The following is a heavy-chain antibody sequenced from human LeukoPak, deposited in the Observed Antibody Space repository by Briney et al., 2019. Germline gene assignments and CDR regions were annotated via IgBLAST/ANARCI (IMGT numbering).Heavy chain of an antibody. CDR3: ATDYYDSSGYYWWDY. J-gene: IGHJ4*02. V-gene: IGHV1-2*02. Sequence: ASVKVSCKASGYTFTGYYMHWVRQAPGQGLEWMGWINPNSGGTYYAQKFQGRVTMTRDTSISTAYMELSRLRSDDTAVYYCATDYYDSSGYYWWDYWGQGTLVTVSS. D-gene: IGHD3-22*01. CDR2: INPNSGGT. CDR1: GYTFTGYY.